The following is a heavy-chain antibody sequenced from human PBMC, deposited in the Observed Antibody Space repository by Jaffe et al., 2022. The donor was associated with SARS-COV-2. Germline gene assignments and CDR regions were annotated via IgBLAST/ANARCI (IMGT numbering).Heavy chain of an antibody. CDR2: ISGSGAST. CDR1: GFSFSYYA. V-gene: IGHV3-23*04. Sequence: EVQLVESGGGLVQPGGSLRLSCAASGFSFSYYAMNWVRQSPGKGLEWVSGISGSGASTSYADSVNGRFTISRDNSKNTLYLQMNGLRAEDTAVYYCAKDLGVATPRTFDYWGQGTLVTVSS. D-gene: IGHD5-12*01. J-gene: IGHJ4*02. CDR3: AKDLGVATPRTFDY.